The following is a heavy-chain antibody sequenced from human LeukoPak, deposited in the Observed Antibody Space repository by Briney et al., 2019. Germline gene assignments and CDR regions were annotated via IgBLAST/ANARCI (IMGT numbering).Heavy chain of an antibody. J-gene: IGHJ5*02. CDR2: IYWNDDK. Sequence: SRPTLGNPTQTLTLTCTFSGFSLSTSGVGVGWIRQPPGKALEWLALIYWNDDKRYSPSLKSRLTITKDTSKNQVVLTMTNMDPVDTATYYCAHETYDFWPPEWWFDPWGQGNLGSVSS. D-gene: IGHD3-3*01. V-gene: IGHV2-5*01. CDR3: AHETYDFWPPEWWFDP. CDR1: GFSLSTSGVG.